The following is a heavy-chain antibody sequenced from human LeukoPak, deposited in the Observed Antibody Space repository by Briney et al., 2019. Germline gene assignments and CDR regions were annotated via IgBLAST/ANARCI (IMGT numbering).Heavy chain of an antibody. J-gene: IGHJ5*02. CDR1: GGSISSSSYY. D-gene: IGHD3-16*02. CDR3: ASLSGHNWFDP. V-gene: IGHV4-39*01. CDR2: IYYSGST. Sequence: SETLSLTCTVSGGSISSSSYYWGWIRQPPGKGLEWIGSIYYSGSTYYNPSLKSRVTISVDTSKNQFSLKLSSVTAADTAVYYCASLSGHNWFDPWGQGTLVTVSS.